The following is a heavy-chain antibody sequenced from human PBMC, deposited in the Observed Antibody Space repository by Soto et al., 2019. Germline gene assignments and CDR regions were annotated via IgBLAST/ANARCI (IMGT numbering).Heavy chain of an antibody. D-gene: IGHD2-15*01. CDR2: IYTSGNT. V-gene: IGHV4-4*07. CDR3: AREEVGYCSGGRCYYYVMDV. Sequence: SETLSLTCTVSGGSISSYYWSWIRQPAGKGLEWIGRIYTSGNTNYDPSLKSRVTMSVDTSKNQFSLKLSSVTAADTAVYYCAREEVGYCSGGRCYYYVMDVWGQGTTVTVSS. CDR1: GGSISSYY. J-gene: IGHJ6*02.